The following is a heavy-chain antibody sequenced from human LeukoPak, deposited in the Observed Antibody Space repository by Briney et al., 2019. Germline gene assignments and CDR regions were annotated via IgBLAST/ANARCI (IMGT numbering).Heavy chain of an antibody. J-gene: IGHJ3*02. CDR2: INPNSGGT. V-gene: IGHV1-2*02. D-gene: IGHD3-22*01. CDR3: AGAYYYDSSGYWDAFDI. CDR1: GYTFTGYY. Sequence: GASVKVSCKASGYTFTGYYMHWVRQAPGQGLEWMGWINPNSGGTNYAQKFRGRVTMTRDTSISTAYMELSRLRSDDTAVYYCAGAYYYDSSGYWDAFDIWGQGTMVTVSS.